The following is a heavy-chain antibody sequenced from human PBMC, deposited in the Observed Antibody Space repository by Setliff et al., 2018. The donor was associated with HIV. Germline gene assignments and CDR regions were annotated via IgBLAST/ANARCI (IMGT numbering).Heavy chain of an antibody. Sequence: SETLSLTCSVSGSSIGSYYWSWIRQTPGKGLESIGYVYNSGKTNYNPSLKSRVTISVDTSKNLFSLKVNSVTAADTAVYYCARHDITLVRGLVWGQGTTVTVSS. D-gene: IGHD3-10*01. J-gene: IGHJ6*02. CDR3: ARHDITLVRGLV. CDR1: GSSIGSYY. CDR2: VYNSGKT. V-gene: IGHV4-59*08.